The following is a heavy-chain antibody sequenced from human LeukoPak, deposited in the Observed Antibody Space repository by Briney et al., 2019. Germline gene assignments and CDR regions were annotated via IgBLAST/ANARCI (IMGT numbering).Heavy chain of an antibody. CDR2: IIPIFGTA. J-gene: IGHJ4*02. CDR3: ATGADILTGYPPYDY. D-gene: IGHD3-9*01. Sequence: ASVKVSCRASGGTFSSYAISWVRQAPGQGLEWMGGIIPIFGTANYAQKFQGRVTITADESTSTAYMELSSLRSEDTAVYYCATGADILTGYPPYDYWGQGTLVTVSS. CDR1: GGTFSSYA. V-gene: IGHV1-69*13.